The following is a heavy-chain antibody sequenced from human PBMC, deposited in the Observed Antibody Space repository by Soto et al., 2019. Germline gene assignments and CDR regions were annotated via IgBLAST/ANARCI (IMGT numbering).Heavy chain of an antibody. CDR2: IYQSGST. CDR3: ARVGETNGYYYFDY. V-gene: IGHV4-30-2*01. CDR1: GGSISLGGYS. J-gene: IGHJ4*02. D-gene: IGHD2-8*01. Sequence: PSETLSLTCAVSGGSISLGGYSWSWIRQPPGKGLEWIGYIYQSGSTYYNPSLKSRVTISLDRSKNQFSLMLNSVTAADTAVYYCARVGETNGYYYFDYWGQGTLVTVSS.